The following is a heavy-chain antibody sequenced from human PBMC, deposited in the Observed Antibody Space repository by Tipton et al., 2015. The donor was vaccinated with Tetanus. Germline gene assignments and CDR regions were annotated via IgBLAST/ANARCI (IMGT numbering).Heavy chain of an antibody. Sequence: TLSLTCTVSSGSIRSYYWSWIRQPPGTGLEWIGYVYSSGSTNYNPSLKRRVTISVDTSKNQFSLSLSSVIAADTAVYYCAKVSGGYDLYYYYGMDVWGQGP. J-gene: IGHJ6*02. V-gene: IGHV4-59*08. D-gene: IGHD5-12*01. CDR1: SGSIRSYY. CDR2: VYSSGST. CDR3: AKVSGGYDLYYYYGMDV.